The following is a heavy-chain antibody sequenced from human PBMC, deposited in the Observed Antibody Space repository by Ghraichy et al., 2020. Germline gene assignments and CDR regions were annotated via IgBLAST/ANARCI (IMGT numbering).Heavy chain of an antibody. CDR2: INTNSGNP. CDR1: GYTFTSLG. Sequence: ASVKVSCKISGYTFTSLGINWVRQAPGQGLDWMGWINTNSGNPMYAQGFRGRFLFSLDTSVSTAYLEISNLEAEDTAVYYCARDNRIGGNDLDYWGQGTLVIVSS. V-gene: IGHV7-4-1*02. J-gene: IGHJ4*02. D-gene: IGHD3-16*01. CDR3: ARDNRIGGNDLDY.